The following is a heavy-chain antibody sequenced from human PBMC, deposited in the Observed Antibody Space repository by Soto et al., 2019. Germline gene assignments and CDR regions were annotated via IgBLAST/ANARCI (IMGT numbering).Heavy chain of an antibody. J-gene: IGHJ6*02. CDR2: ISSGGGLI. CDR3: ARDRYDFWSGSEHYGMDV. D-gene: IGHD3-3*01. CDR1: GFTFSDYY. Sequence: GGSLRLSCAASGFTFSDYYMTWIRQAPGKGLEWLSYISSGGGLIYYADSVKGRFTISRDNAKNSLYLQMNSLRAEDTAVYYCARDRYDFWSGSEHYGMDVWGQGT. V-gene: IGHV3-11*01.